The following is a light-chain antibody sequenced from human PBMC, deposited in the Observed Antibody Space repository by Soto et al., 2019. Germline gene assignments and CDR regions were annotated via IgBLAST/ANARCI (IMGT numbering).Light chain of an antibody. CDR1: SSDVGGYDY. CDR3: SSYTSSSTLGV. Sequence: QSALTQPASVSGSPGQSITISCTGTSSDVGGYDYVSWYQQHPGKAPKVIIYEVSNRPSGVSNRFSGSKSGNTASLTISGLQAEDEADYYCSSYTSSSTLGVFGTGTKVTVL. J-gene: IGLJ1*01. V-gene: IGLV2-14*01. CDR2: EVS.